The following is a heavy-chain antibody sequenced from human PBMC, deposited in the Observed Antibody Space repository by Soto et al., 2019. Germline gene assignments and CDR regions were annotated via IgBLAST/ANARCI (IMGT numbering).Heavy chain of an antibody. V-gene: IGHV3-30*18. J-gene: IGHJ4*02. D-gene: IGHD3-22*01. CDR1: GFSFSTYG. Sequence: GSLRLSCAASGFSFSTYGVHWVRQAPGKGLEWVALTSYDGSIEYYADSVKGRFTISRDNSKNTLYLQMNSLRAEDTAMYYCAKDRDSRGYDYRGQGTLVTVSS. CDR3: AKDRDSRGYDY. CDR2: TSYDGSIE.